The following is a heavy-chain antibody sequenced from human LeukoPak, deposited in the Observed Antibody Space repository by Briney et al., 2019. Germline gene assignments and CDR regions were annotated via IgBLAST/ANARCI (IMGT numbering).Heavy chain of an antibody. J-gene: IGHJ4*02. CDR2: ISYDGSNK. D-gene: IGHD3-22*01. CDR3: AVAYSSSGYYPVDY. V-gene: IGHV3-30*03. Sequence: PGGSLRLSCAASGFTFSSYGVHWVRQAPGKGLEWVAVISYDGSNKYYADSVKGRFTISRDNSKNTLYLQMNSLRAEDTAVYYCAVAYSSSGYYPVDYWGQGTLVTVSS. CDR1: GFTFSSYG.